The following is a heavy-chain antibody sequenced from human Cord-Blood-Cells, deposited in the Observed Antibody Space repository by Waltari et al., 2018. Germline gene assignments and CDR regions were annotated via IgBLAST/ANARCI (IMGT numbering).Heavy chain of an antibody. CDR2: INDSGST. CDR1: GGSFSGYY. CDR3: ARDGLGSRREYSSSSAWFDP. J-gene: IGHJ5*02. V-gene: IGHV4-34*01. D-gene: IGHD6-6*01. Sequence: QVQLQQWGAGLLKPSETLSLTCAVYGGSFSGYYWGWIRQPPGKGLEWIGEINDSGSTNFNPYLKSRVTISVDTSKNQVSRKLSCVTAADTAVYYCARDGLGSRREYSSSSAWFDPWGQGTLVTVSS.